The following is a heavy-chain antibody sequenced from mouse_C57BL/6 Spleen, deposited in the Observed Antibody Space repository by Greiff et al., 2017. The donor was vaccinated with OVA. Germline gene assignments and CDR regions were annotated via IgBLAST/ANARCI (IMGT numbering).Heavy chain of an antibody. CDR1: GYTFTTYP. Sequence: QVHVKQSGAELVKPGASVKMSCKASGYTFTTYPIEWMKQNHGKSLEWIGNFHPYNDDTKYNEKFKGKATLTVEKSSSTVYLELSRFTSDDSAVYYCARGYRPYAMGYTGQGTSVTFSS. J-gene: IGHJ4*01. CDR3: ARGYRPYAMGY. D-gene: IGHD2-14*01. CDR2: FHPYNDDT. V-gene: IGHV1-47*01.